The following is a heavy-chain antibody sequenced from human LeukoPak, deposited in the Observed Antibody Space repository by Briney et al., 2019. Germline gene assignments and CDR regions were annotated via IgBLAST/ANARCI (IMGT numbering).Heavy chain of an antibody. CDR1: GYTFTVYY. V-gene: IGHV1-2*02. J-gene: IGHJ6*02. D-gene: IGHD6-25*01. Sequence: GASVKVSCKASGYTFTVYYMHWVRQAPGQGLEWMGWINPNSGGTNYAQKFQGRVTTTRDTSISTAYMELSRLRSDDTAVYYCAREAGDYYYGMDVWGQGTTVTVSS. CDR2: INPNSGGT. CDR3: AREAGDYYYGMDV.